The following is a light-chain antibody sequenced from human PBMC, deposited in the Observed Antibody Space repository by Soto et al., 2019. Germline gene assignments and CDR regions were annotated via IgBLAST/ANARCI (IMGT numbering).Light chain of an antibody. CDR3: SSYTTSSTVV. V-gene: IGLV2-14*01. CDR1: SSDIGDYDY. CDR2: EVT. J-gene: IGLJ2*01. Sequence: QSVLTQSASVSGSPGQSITISCTGTSSDIGDYDYVSWYQQHPGKAPKLMIYEVTNRPSGVSHRFSGSKSGNTASLTLSGLQAEDEADYYCSSYTTSSTVVFGGGTKLTVL.